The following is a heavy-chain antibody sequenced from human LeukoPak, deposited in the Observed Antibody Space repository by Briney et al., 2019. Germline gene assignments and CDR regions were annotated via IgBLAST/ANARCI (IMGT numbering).Heavy chain of an antibody. CDR1: GFTFSSYS. D-gene: IGHD6-19*01. J-gene: IGHJ3*02. V-gene: IGHV3-21*01. CDR3: ARGKYSSGWYFPFDI. Sequence: GGSLRLSCAASGFTFSSYSMNWVRQAPGKGLEWVSSISSSSSYIYYADSVKGRFTISRDNAKNSLYLQINSLRAEDTAVYYCARGKYSSGWYFPFDIWGQGTMVTVSS. CDR2: ISSSSSYI.